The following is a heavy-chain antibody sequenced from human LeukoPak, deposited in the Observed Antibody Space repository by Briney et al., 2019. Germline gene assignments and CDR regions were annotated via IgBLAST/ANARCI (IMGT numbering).Heavy chain of an antibody. Sequence: ASETLSLTCTVSGDSISSYYWSWIRQPAGKGLEWIGRIYTSGSTNYNPSLKSRVTMSVDTSRNQFSLKLNSVTAADTAVYYCARDNPPAWYYDSSGYGPNDAFDIWGRGTLVTVSS. CDR2: IYTSGST. J-gene: IGHJ3*02. D-gene: IGHD3-22*01. CDR1: GDSISSYY. CDR3: ARDNPPAWYYDSSGYGPNDAFDI. V-gene: IGHV4-4*07.